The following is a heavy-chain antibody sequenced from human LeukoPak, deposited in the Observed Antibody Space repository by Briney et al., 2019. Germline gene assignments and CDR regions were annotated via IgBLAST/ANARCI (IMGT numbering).Heavy chain of an antibody. CDR3: ARISYGRYYFDY. V-gene: IGHV4-59*01. Sequence: SSETLSLTCTVSGGSISSYYWSWIRQPPGKGLEWIGYIYYSGSTNYNPSLTSRVTISVDTSKNQFSLKLSSVTAADTAVYYCARISYGRYYFDYWGQGTLVTVSS. D-gene: IGHD5-18*01. CDR1: GGSISSYY. J-gene: IGHJ4*02. CDR2: IYYSGST.